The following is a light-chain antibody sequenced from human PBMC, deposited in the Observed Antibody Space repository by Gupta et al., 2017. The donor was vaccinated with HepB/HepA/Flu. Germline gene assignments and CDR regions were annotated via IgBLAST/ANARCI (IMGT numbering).Light chain of an antibody. J-gene: IGKJ2*03. CDR3: QNYDGFAHS. CDR1: QSIIRY. Sequence: DIQMTQSPSTLSASVGDRVTITCRASQSIIRYLAWHQQKPGQGPKLLIYQASNLETGVPPRFSGSGSGTDFTLTINNLKPDDFATYYCQNYDGFAHSFGQGTKLEIK. V-gene: IGKV1-5*03. CDR2: QAS.